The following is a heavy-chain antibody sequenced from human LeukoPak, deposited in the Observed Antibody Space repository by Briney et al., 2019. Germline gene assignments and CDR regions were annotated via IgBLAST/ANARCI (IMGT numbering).Heavy chain of an antibody. Sequence: PSETLSLTCTVSGYSISSGYYGGWIRQPPGKGLEWIGSIYHSGSTYYNPSLKSRVTISVDTSKNQFSLKLSSVTAGDTSVYYCARDNYDILTGTHSDYSGQGTLVTVSS. CDR2: IYHSGST. V-gene: IGHV4-38-2*02. CDR1: GYSISSGYY. D-gene: IGHD3-9*01. CDR3: ARDNYDILTGTHSDY. J-gene: IGHJ4*02.